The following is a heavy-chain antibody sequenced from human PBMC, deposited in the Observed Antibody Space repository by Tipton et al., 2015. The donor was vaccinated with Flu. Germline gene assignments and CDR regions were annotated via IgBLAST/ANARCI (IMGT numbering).Heavy chain of an antibody. CDR1: GGSISSYY. V-gene: IGHV4-4*07. CDR2: FYTTGST. Sequence: TLSLTCTVSGGSISSYYWSWIRQPAGKGLEWIGRFYTTGSTNYNPSLKSRVTISVDTSKNQFSLKLSSVTAADTAVYHCARASSGTYVIFDYWGQGTLVTVSS. CDR3: ARASSGTYVIFDY. D-gene: IGHD3-10*01. J-gene: IGHJ4*02.